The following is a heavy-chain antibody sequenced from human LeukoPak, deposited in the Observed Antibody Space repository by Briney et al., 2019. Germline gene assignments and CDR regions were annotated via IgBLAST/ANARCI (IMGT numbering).Heavy chain of an antibody. CDR1: GYTFTSYD. D-gene: IGHD2-8*01. V-gene: IGHV1-8*01. J-gene: IGHJ4*02. CDR2: MNPSSGNT. Sequence: ASVKVSCKASGYTFTSYDINWMRQATGQGLEWMGWMNPSSGNTGYAQKFQGRVTMTRNTSISTAYMELSSLRSEDTAVYYCARVGLVYARAPRLADYWGQGTLVTVSS. CDR3: ARVGLVYARAPRLADY.